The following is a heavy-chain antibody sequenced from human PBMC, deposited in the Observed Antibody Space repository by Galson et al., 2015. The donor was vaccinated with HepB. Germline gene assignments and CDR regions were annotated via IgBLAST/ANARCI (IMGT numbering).Heavy chain of an antibody. CDR1: GGSFSGYY. D-gene: IGHD4-11*01. CDR3: ARVPYSNYAPFDY. CDR2: INHSGST. Sequence: SETLSLTCAVYGGSFSGYYWSWIRQPPGKGLEWIGEINHSGSTNYNPSLKSRVTISVDTSKNQFSLKLSSVTAADTAVYYCARVPYSNYAPFDYWGQGTLVTVSS. V-gene: IGHV4-34*01. J-gene: IGHJ4*02.